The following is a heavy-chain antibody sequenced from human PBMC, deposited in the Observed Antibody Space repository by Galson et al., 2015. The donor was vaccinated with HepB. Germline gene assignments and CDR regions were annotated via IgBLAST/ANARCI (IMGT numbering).Heavy chain of an antibody. J-gene: IGHJ6*03. Sequence: SVKVSCKASGYTFTGYYMHWVRQAPGQGLEWMGWINPNSGGTNYAQKFQGRVTMTRDTSISTAYMELSRLRSDDTAVYYCARDRAERYCSSTSCYYMDVWGKGTTVTVSS. CDR2: INPNSGGT. CDR3: ARDRAERYCSSTSCYYMDV. D-gene: IGHD2-2*01. CDR1: GYTFTGYY. V-gene: IGHV1-2*02.